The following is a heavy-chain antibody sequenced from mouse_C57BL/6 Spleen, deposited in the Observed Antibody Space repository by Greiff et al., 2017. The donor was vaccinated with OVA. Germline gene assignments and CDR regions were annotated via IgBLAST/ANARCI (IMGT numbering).Heavy chain of an antibody. CDR3: ARQGALTTAMDY. Sequence: EVMLVESGGDLVKPGGSLKLSCAASGFTFSSYGMSWVRQTSDKRLEWVATISSGGSYTYYPDSVKGRFTISRDNAKNTLYLQMSSLKSEDTAMYYCARQGALTTAMDYWGQGTSVTVSS. CDR2: ISSGGSYT. CDR1: GFTFSSYG. J-gene: IGHJ4*01. V-gene: IGHV5-6*01. D-gene: IGHD1-1*01.